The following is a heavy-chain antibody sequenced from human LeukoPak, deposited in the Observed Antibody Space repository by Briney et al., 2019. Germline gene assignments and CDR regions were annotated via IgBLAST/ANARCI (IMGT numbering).Heavy chain of an antibody. CDR2: IYTSGST. CDR1: GGSISSGSYY. J-gene: IGHJ4*02. CDR3: ARVRRHYDFWSGHDY. D-gene: IGHD3-3*01. V-gene: IGHV4-61*02. Sequence: SETLSLTCTVSGGSISSGSYYWSWIRQPAGKGVEWIGRIYTSGSTNYNPSLKSRVTISVDTSKNQFSLKLSSVTAADTAVYYCARVRRHYDFWSGHDYWGQGTLVTVSS.